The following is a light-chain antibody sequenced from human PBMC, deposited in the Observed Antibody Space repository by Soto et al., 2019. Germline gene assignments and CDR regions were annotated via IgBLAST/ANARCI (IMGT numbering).Light chain of an antibody. V-gene: IGKV3-20*01. CDR1: QSVGNNY. Sequence: ELVLTQSPGTLSLYPGERGTLSCRASQSVGNNYLAWYQQKPGQPPRLLIHGAYSRSTGISDRFSGSGSGTDFTLTLSRLEPEDFAVYYCQQYANSPLTFGGGTKVEIK. CDR3: QQYANSPLT. CDR2: GAY. J-gene: IGKJ4*01.